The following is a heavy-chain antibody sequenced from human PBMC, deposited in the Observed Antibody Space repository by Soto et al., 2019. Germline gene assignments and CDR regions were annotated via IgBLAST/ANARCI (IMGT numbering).Heavy chain of an antibody. Sequence: SETLSLTCAVYCGSFSGYYWSWIRRPPGKGLEWIGEINHSGSTNYNPSLKSRVTISVDTSKNQFSLKLSSVTAADTAVYYCAIQSLGELSAWGQGTLVTVSS. V-gene: IGHV4-34*01. CDR1: CGSFSGYY. CDR2: INHSGST. CDR3: AIQSLGELSA. D-gene: IGHD3-16*02. J-gene: IGHJ5*02.